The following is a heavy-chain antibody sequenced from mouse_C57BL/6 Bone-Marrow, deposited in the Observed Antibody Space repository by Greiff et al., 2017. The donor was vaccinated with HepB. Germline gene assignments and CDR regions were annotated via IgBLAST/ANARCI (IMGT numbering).Heavy chain of an antibody. J-gene: IGHJ2*01. V-gene: IGHV1-62-2*01. CDR1: GYTFTEDT. Sequence: VQLQESGAELVKPGASVKLSCKASGYTFTEDTIHSVKQRSGQGLGWIGWFYPGSGSIKYNEKFKDKATLTADKSSSTVYMQLSRLTSEDSAVYFCARHEDNLLFYFDYWGQGTTLTVSS. CDR3: ARHEDNLLFYFDY. D-gene: IGHD2-10*01. CDR2: FYPGSGSI.